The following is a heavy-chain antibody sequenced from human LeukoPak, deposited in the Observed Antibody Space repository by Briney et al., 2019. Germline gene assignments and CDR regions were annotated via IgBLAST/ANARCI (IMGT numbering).Heavy chain of an antibody. CDR1: GFTFSSYG. CDR2: ISYDGSNK. D-gene: IGHD3-22*01. V-gene: IGHV3-30*18. Sequence: PGGPLRLSCAASGFTFSSYGMHWVRQAPGKGLEWVAVISYDGSNKYYADSVKGRFTISRDNSKNTLYLQMNSLRAEDTAVYYCAKVGSSYYDSSGFDYWGQGTLVTVSS. J-gene: IGHJ4*02. CDR3: AKVGSSYYDSSGFDY.